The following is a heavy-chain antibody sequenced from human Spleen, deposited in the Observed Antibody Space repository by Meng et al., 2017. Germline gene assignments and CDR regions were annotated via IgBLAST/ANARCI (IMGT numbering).Heavy chain of an antibody. Sequence: SETLSLTCTVSGGPISSGSYYWSWIRQPAGKGLEWIGRIYTSGSTNYNPSLKSRVTISVDMSKNQFSLKLRSVTAADTAVYYCTREGRDKYYDKVFDIWGQGTMVTVSS. CDR3: TREGRDKYYDKVFDI. J-gene: IGHJ3*02. CDR1: GGPISSGSYY. CDR2: IYTSGST. V-gene: IGHV4-61*02. D-gene: IGHD3-22*01.